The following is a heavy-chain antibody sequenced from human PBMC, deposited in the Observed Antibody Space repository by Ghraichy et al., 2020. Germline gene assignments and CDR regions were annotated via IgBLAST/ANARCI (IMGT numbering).Heavy chain of an antibody. D-gene: IGHD3-10*01. V-gene: IGHV3-23*01. CDR2: ISDNERST. Sequence: GGSLRLSCAASGFTFSSYGMSWVRQAPGKGLEWVSTISDNERSTYYADSVKGRFTISRDNSKNTLYVQMNSLRAEDTAVYYCAKPSGWGSYYPDWGQGTLVTVSS. CDR1: GFTFSSYG. J-gene: IGHJ4*02. CDR3: AKPSGWGSYYPD.